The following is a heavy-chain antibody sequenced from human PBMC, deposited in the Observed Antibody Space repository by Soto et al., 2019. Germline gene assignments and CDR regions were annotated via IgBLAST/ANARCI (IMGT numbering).Heavy chain of an antibody. CDR2: ISGSGGIT. J-gene: IGHJ6*02. V-gene: IGHV3-23*01. D-gene: IGHD6-6*01. CDR1: GFTFSSYA. CDR3: AAHSSIAARWSWDHDYYYYGMDV. Sequence: PGWSLRLSCAASGFTFSSYAMSWVRQAPGKGLEWVSAISGSGGITYYADSVKGRFTISRDNSKNTLYLQMNSLRAEDTAVYYCAAHSSIAARWSWDHDYYYYGMDVWGQGTTVTVSS.